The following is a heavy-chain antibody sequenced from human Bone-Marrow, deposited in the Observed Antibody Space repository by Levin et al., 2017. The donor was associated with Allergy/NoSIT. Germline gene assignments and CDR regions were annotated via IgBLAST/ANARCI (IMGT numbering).Heavy chain of an antibody. V-gene: IGHV4-31*03. J-gene: IGHJ5*01. CDR2: ISYSGTT. CDR1: VGSISSGNYF. CDR3: ARVKAAPGIRPKWFDS. Sequence: SETLSLTCTVSVGSISSGNYFWSWIRQHPGKGLEWIGCISYSGTTYHNPSLKSRLTISVDTSKNQLSLKLSSLTVADTAIYSCARVKAAPGIRPKWFDSWGQGTLVTVSA. D-gene: IGHD6-13*01.